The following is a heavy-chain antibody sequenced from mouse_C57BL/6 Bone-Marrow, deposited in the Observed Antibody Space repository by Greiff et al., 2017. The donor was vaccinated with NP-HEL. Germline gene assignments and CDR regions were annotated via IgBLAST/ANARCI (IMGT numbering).Heavy chain of an antibody. J-gene: IGHJ1*03. CDR1: GFTFSDYG. D-gene: IGHD1-1*01. CDR3: ALYYGSSPYWYFDV. Sequence: EVKLVESGGGLVKPGGSLKLSCAASGFTFSDYGMHWVRQAPEKGLEWVAYISSGSSTIYYADTVKGRFTISRDNANNTLFLQMTSLRSEDTAMYYCALYYGSSPYWYFDVWGTGTTVTVSS. V-gene: IGHV5-17*01. CDR2: ISSGSSTI.